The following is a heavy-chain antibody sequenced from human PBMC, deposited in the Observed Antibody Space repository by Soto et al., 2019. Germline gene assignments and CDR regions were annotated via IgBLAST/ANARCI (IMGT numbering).Heavy chain of an antibody. CDR3: AREGSYSAYNFAHGIQLWSFDF. D-gene: IGHD5-12*01. J-gene: IGHJ4*02. CDR2: IFSSGST. V-gene: IGHV4-4*07. Sequence: SETLSLTCTVSGGSINTFYWSWVRQPAGKGLEWIGRIFSSGSTSFNPSLESRVAMSVDTSKNHFSLNLSSVAAADMAVYYCAREGSYSAYNFAHGIQLWSFDFWGQGALVTVSS. CDR1: GGSINTFY.